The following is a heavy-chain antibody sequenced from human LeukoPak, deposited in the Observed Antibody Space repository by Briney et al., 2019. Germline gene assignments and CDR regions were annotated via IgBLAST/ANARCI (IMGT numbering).Heavy chain of an antibody. Sequence: ASVKVSCKASGYTFTDYGIDWVRQAPGQGLEWMSWGSTFNGHRLYGQRFQGRVTMTTDPSTTTVYMELTSLTSDDTALYYCARDAVGARAFDVWGQGTMVTVS. D-gene: IGHD1-26*01. CDR2: GSTFNGHR. V-gene: IGHV1-18*01. CDR3: ARDAVGARAFDV. CDR1: GYTFTDYG. J-gene: IGHJ3*01.